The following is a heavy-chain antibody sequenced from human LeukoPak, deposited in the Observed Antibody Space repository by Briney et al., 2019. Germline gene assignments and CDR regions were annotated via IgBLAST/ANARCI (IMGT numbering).Heavy chain of an antibody. Sequence: GGSLGLSCAASGFTFSTYAMHWVRQAPGKGLEWVAVISYDGSNKYYADSVKGRFTISRDNSKNTLYLQMNSLRAEDTAVYYCARDPESSSFFDYWGQGTLVTVSS. CDR2: ISYDGSNK. CDR3: ARDPESSSFFDY. D-gene: IGHD6-6*01. J-gene: IGHJ4*02. CDR1: GFTFSTYA. V-gene: IGHV3-30-3*01.